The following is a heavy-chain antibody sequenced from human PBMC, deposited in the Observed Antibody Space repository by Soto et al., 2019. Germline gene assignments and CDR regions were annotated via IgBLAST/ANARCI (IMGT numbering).Heavy chain of an antibody. CDR1: GFIFSSYA. CDR2: IRNSGGST. V-gene: IGHV3-23*01. D-gene: IGHD2-15*01. Sequence: GGSLRLSCAASGFIFSSYAMNWVRQAPGKGLEWVSGIRNSGGSTNYADSVKGRFTISRDNSKNTLYLQMNSLRAEDTAVYYCAREIYCSGGSCYGFDYWGQGTLVTVSS. J-gene: IGHJ4*02. CDR3: AREIYCSGGSCYGFDY.